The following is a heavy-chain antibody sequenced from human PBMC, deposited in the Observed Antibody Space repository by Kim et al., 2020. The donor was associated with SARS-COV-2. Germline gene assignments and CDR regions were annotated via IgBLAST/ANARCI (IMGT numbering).Heavy chain of an antibody. CDR1: EFTFSASA. CDR3: TAFILAAGADNY. V-gene: IGHV3-73*01. Sequence: GGSLRLSCAASEFTFSASAIHWVRQASGKGLEWVGRIRSKTDSYATAYAASVKGRFTLSRDDSKNTVYLQMNSLKSEDTAVYYCTAFILAAGADNYWGQGTLVTVSS. J-gene: IGHJ4*02. CDR2: IRSKTDSYAT. D-gene: IGHD6-13*01.